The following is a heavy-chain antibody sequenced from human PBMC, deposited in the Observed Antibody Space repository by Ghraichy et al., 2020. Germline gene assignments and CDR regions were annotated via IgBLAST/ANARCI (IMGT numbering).Heavy chain of an antibody. CDR2: ISGSGGST. CDR1: GFTFSSYA. Sequence: GESLNISCAASGFTFSSYAMSWVRQAPGKGLEWVSAISGSGGSTYYADSVKGRFTISRDNSKNTLYLQMNSLRAEDTAVYYCAKVRTALEYYFDYWGQGTLVTVSS. D-gene: IGHD3-3*01. J-gene: IGHJ4*02. CDR3: AKVRTALEYYFDY. V-gene: IGHV3-23*01.